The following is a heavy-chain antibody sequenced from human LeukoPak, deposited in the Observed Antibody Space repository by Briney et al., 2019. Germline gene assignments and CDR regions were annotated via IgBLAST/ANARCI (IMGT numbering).Heavy chain of an antibody. CDR1: GGSFSGYY. V-gene: IGHV4-34*01. CDR2: INHSGST. CDR3: ARDEAAAPGKRGDWFDP. Sequence: SETLSLTCAVYGGSFSGYYWSWIRQPPGKGLEWIGEINHSGSTNYNPSLKSRVTISVDTSKNQFSLKLSSVTAEDTAVYYCARDEAAAPGKRGDWFDPWGQGTQVTVSS. D-gene: IGHD6-13*01. J-gene: IGHJ5*02.